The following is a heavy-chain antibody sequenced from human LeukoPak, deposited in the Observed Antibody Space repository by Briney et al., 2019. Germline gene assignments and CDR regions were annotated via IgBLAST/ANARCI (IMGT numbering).Heavy chain of an antibody. CDR2: IYYSGST. D-gene: IGHD6-25*01. V-gene: IGHV4-59*08. CDR3: ARLGQRLFLDY. J-gene: IGHJ4*02. CDR1: GGSISSYY. Sequence: SETLSLTCTVSGGSISSYYWSWIRQPPGKGLEWIGYIYYSGSTNYNPSLKSRVTISVDTSKNQFSLKLSSVTAADTAVYYCARLGQRLFLDYWGQGTLVTVSS.